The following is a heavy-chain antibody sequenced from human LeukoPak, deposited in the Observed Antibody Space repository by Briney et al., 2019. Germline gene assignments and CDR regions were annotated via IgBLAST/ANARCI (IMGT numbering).Heavy chain of an antibody. V-gene: IGHV5-51*01. CDR2: IYPGDSDT. D-gene: IGHD1-26*01. CDR3: ASSMVGAESYYYYYGMDV. J-gene: IGHJ6*02. Sequence: GESLKISCKGSGYSFTSYWVGWVRQMPGKGLEWMGIIYPGDSDTRYSPSFQGQVTISADKSISTAYLQWSSLKASDTAMYYCASSMVGAESYYYYYGMDVWGQGTTVTVSS. CDR1: GYSFTSYW.